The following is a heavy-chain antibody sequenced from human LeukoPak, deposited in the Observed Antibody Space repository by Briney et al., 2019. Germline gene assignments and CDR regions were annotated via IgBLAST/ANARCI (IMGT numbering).Heavy chain of an antibody. CDR3: ARVRVGATSSWYFDL. J-gene: IGHJ2*01. CDR1: GGSISSYY. CDR2: IYYSGST. V-gene: IGHV4-59*01. Sequence: SETLSLTCTVSGGSISSYYWSWIRQPPGKGLEWIGYIYYSGSTNYNPSLKSRVTISVDTSKNQFSLKLSSVTAAYTAVYYCARVRVGATSSWYFDLWGRGTLVTVSS. D-gene: IGHD1-26*01.